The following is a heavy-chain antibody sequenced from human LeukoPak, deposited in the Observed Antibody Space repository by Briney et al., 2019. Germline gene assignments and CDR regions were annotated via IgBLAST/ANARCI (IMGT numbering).Heavy chain of an antibody. J-gene: IGHJ4*02. V-gene: IGHV4-38-2*02. Sequence: PSETLSLTCTASGYSISSGYYWGWIRQPPGKGLEWIGSIYHSGSTYYNPSLKSRVTISVDTSKNQFSLKLSSVTAADTAVYYCAAEPIVVVVAATPIWGQGTLVTVSS. CDR1: GYSISSGYY. CDR3: AAEPIVVVVAATPI. D-gene: IGHD2-15*01. CDR2: IYHSGST.